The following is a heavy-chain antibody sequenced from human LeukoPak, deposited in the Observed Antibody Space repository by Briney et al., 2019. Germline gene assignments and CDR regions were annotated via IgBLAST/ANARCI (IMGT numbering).Heavy chain of an antibody. J-gene: IGHJ4*02. CDR2: IKQDGSEK. V-gene: IGHV3-7*01. D-gene: IGHD4-23*01. CDR3: ARVDDYGGNSGLIDY. CDR1: GFTFSSYW. Sequence: PGGSLRLSCAAPGFTFSSYWMSWVRQAPGKGLEWVANIKQDGSEKYYVDSVKGRFTISRDNAKNSLYLQMNSLRAEDTAVYYCARVDDYGGNSGLIDYWGQGTLVTVSS.